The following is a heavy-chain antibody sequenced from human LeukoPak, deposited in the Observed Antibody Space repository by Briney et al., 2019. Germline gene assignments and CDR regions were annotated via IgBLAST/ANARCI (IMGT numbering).Heavy chain of an antibody. V-gene: IGHV1-8*03. CDR1: GYTFTSYD. D-gene: IGHD2-2*01. CDR3: ARGEVVPAGYYYYYYMDV. Sequence: ASVKVSCKASGYTFTSYDINWVRQATGQGLEWMGWMNPNSGNTGYAQKFQGRVTITRNTSISTAYMELSSLRSEDTAVYYCARGEVVPAGYYYYYYMDVWGKGTTVTVSS. J-gene: IGHJ6*03. CDR2: MNPNSGNT.